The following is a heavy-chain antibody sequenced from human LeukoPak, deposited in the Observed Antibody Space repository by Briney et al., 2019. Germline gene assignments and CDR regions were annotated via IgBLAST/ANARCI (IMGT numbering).Heavy chain of an antibody. V-gene: IGHV4-59*01. CDR1: GGSISSYY. Sequence: SETLSLTCTVSGGSISSYYWSWIRQPPEKGLEWIGYIYYSGSTNYNPSLKSRVTISVDTSKNQFSLKLSSVTAADTAVYYWSGTERGVAYGVYYYYYMAVWGKGTTVPSP. J-gene: IGHJ6*03. CDR3: SGTERGVAYGVYYYYYMAV. CDR2: IYYSGST. D-gene: IGHD2-21*01.